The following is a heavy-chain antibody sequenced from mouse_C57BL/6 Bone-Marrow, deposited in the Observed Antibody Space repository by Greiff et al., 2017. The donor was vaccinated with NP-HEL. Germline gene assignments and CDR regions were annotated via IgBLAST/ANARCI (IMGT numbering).Heavy chain of an antibody. CDR1: GFTFSDYG. V-gene: IGHV5-17*01. J-gene: IGHJ4*01. Sequence: EVQLVESGGGLVKPGGSLKLSCAASGFTFSDYGMHWVRQAPEKGLEWVAYISSGSSTIYSADTAKGRFTISSDNAKNTLFLQMTSLRSEDTAMYYCARRGSMVSYAMDYWGQGTSVTVSS. CDR2: ISSGSSTI. D-gene: IGHD2-2*01. CDR3: ARRGSMVSYAMDY.